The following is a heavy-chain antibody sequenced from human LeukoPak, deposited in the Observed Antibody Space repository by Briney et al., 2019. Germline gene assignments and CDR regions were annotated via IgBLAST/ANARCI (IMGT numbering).Heavy chain of an antibody. D-gene: IGHD3-22*01. V-gene: IGHV4-59*01. CDR3: ARESSSGYFYAFDI. CDR1: GGSISSYY. CDR2: IYYSGST. J-gene: IGHJ3*02. Sequence: SETLSLTCTVSGGSISSYYWSWIRQPPGKGLEWIGDIYYSGSTNYNPSLKSRVTISVDTSKNQFSLKLSSVTAADTAVYYCARESSSGYFYAFDIWGQGTMVTVSS.